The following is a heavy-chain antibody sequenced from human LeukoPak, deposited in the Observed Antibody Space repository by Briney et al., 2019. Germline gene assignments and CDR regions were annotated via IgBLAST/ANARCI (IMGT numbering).Heavy chain of an antibody. CDR3: ARERRGITIFGVAKYGMDV. Sequence: GASVKVSCKASGYTFTGYYIHWVRQAPGQGLEWMGWINPNSGGTNYAQKFQGWVTMTRDTSISTAYMELSRLRSDDTAVYYCARERRGITIFGVAKYGMDVWGQGTTVTVSS. V-gene: IGHV1-2*04. CDR2: INPNSGGT. CDR1: GYTFTGYY. D-gene: IGHD3-3*01. J-gene: IGHJ6*02.